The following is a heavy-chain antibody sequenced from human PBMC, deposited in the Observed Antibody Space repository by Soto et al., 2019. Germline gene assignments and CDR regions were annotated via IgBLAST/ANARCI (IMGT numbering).Heavy chain of an antibody. J-gene: IGHJ4*02. Sequence: SETLSLPCTVSGGSISSYYWSWIRQPPGKGLEWIGYIYYSGSTNYNPSLKSRVAISVDTSKNQFSLKLSSVTAADTAVYYCARDLEMATIGYFDYWGQGTLVTVSS. V-gene: IGHV4-59*01. CDR1: GGSISSYY. D-gene: IGHD5-12*01. CDR3: ARDLEMATIGYFDY. CDR2: IYYSGST.